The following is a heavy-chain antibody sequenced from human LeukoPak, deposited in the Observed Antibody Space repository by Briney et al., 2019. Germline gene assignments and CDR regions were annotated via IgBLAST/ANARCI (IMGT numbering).Heavy chain of an antibody. CDR1: GFTVSSTY. J-gene: IGHJ4*02. Sequence: GGSLRLSCAASGFTVSSTYMSWVRQAPGKGLEWVSVFYSGDTTYYANSVKGRFTISRDNSKNMLYLQMNSLRAEDTAMYYCARRLLTGYYEFWGQGTLVTVSS. V-gene: IGHV3-66*01. CDR3: ARRLLTGYYEF. D-gene: IGHD3-9*01. CDR2: FYSGDTT.